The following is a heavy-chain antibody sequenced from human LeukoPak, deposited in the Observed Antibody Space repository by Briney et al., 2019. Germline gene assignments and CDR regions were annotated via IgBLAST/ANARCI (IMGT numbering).Heavy chain of an antibody. V-gene: IGHV3-21*04. J-gene: IGHJ4*02. CDR3: ANFGCSSTSCLDY. CDR2: ISSSSSYI. CDR1: GFTFSSYS. D-gene: IGHD2-2*01. Sequence: PWGSLRLSCAASGFTFSSYSMNWVHQAPGKGLEWVSSISSSSSYIYYADSVKGRFTLSRDNSKNTLYLQMNSLRAEDTAVYYCANFGCSSTSCLDYWGQGTLVTVSS.